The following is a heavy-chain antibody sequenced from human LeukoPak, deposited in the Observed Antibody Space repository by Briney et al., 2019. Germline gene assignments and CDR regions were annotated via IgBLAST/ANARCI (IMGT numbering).Heavy chain of an antibody. J-gene: IGHJ3*02. CDR2: ISWNSGSI. V-gene: IGHV3-9*01. D-gene: IGHD3-9*01. Sequence: GGSLRLSCAASGFTFDDYAMHWVRQAPGKGLEGVSGISWNSGSIVYADSVKGRFTISRDNAKNSLYLQMNSLRAEDTALYYCAKDILKAGRTQYYDILTGRDAFDIWGQGTMVTVSS. CDR3: AKDILKAGRTQYYDILTGRDAFDI. CDR1: GFTFDDYA.